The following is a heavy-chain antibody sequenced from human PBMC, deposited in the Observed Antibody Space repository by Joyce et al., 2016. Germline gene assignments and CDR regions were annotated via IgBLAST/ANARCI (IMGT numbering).Heavy chain of an antibody. CDR3: ARGHGDI. V-gene: IGHV1-18*01. D-gene: IGHD3-10*01. CDR1: GYTFTSYS. CDR2: ISTYNGNT. J-gene: IGHJ4*02. Sequence: QVQLVQSGAEAKKPGASVKVPCKASGYTFTSYSISWVRQAPGQGLEWMGWISTYNGNTTYVQKFQGRVTLTTDTSTNTAYMELRRLRSGDAAVYYCARGHGDIWGQGSLVTVSS.